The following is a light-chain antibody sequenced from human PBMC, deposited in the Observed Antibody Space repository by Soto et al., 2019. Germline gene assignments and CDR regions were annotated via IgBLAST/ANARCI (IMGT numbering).Light chain of an antibody. J-gene: IGLJ1*01. CDR2: EVT. CDR3: SSYTSSTPCV. CDR1: SSDVGSSNY. V-gene: IGLV2-14*01. Sequence: QSALTQPASVSGSPGQSITISCTGTSSDVGSSNYVSWYQQHPGKAPKLMIFEVTNRPSGVSNRFSGSKSGNTASLTISGLQGEDEADYFCSSYTSSTPCVFGTGTKVTVL.